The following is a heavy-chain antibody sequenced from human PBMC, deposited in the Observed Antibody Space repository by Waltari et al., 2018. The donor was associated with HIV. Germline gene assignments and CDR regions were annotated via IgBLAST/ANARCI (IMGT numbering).Heavy chain of an antibody. D-gene: IGHD6-19*01. CDR3: ARGPSSGWSWFDP. V-gene: IGHV3-21*01. J-gene: IGHJ5*02. Sequence: EVRLLESGGGLVRPGGSVILCCGASCFRLSAYNLNWVRQGPGKGLEWVASIGSLQNFIHYADSVKGRFTVSRDNAKNSLYLKMNSLTAEDTAVYYCARGPSSGWSWFDPWGQGTLVTVSS. CDR2: IGSLQNFI. CDR1: CFRLSAYN.